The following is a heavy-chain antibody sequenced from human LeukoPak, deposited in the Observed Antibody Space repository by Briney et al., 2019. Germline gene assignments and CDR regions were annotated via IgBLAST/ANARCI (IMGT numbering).Heavy chain of an antibody. V-gene: IGHV3-30*04. D-gene: IGHD1-1*01. CDR1: AFTFSSYS. CDR2: ITHDGSNK. Sequence: PGRSLRLSCAVSAFTFSSYSMHWVRQAPGKGLEWVAFITHDGSNKYYADSLKGPFTISRDNSKNTLFLQMNSLRPEDTAVYYCARVGYDYNCYDAFDIWGQGTMVTVSS. CDR3: ARVGYDYNCYDAFDI. J-gene: IGHJ3*02.